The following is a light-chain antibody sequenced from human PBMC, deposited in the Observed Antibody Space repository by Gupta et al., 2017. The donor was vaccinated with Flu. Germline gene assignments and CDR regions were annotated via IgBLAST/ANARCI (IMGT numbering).Light chain of an antibody. CDR1: DNINTW. CDR3: QHFESYSSLT. CDR2: KAS. Sequence: DIQMTQSPSILSASVGDRVTITCRASDNINTWLAWYQQKPGKAPKLLIYKASTLESGVPSRFIGAGSGTEFTLTIGSLQPDDFATYYCQHFESYSSLTFGGGTKVEIK. J-gene: IGKJ4*01. V-gene: IGKV1-5*03.